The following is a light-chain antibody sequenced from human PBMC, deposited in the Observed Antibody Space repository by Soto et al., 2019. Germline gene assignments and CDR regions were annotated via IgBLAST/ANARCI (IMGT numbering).Light chain of an antibody. CDR3: QQYGRSLT. CDR2: RAS. V-gene: IGKV3-20*01. J-gene: IGKJ4*01. Sequence: IVLTQSPGTLSLSPGEEATLSCRASQSVNNNYVAWYQQKRGQAPRLLVYRASTRATGIPDRFSGSGSGTDFTLTISRLEPEHSAMYECQQYGRSLTFGGGTKVEIK. CDR1: QSVNNNY.